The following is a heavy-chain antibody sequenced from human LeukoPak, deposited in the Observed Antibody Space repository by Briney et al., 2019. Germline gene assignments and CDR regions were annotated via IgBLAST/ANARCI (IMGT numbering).Heavy chain of an antibody. Sequence: SETLSLTCTVSGASISGYYWSWIRQPPGKRLEWIGYIYSTGSANYNPSFKSRVTMSVDTSKNQFSLKLSSVTAADTAVYHCARYLRSSSTYYMDVWGKGTTVTVSS. CDR1: GASISGYY. CDR3: ARYLRSSSTYYMDV. D-gene: IGHD6-6*01. V-gene: IGHV4-59*01. CDR2: IYSTGSA. J-gene: IGHJ6*03.